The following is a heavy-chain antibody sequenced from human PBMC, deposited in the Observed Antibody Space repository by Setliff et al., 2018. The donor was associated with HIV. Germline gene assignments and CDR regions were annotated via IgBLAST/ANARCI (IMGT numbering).Heavy chain of an antibody. V-gene: IGHV4-4*09. J-gene: IGHJ4*02. CDR2: IYSTGDS. D-gene: IGHD3-16*02. Sequence: SETLSLTCTVSGDSISSYYWSWIRQPPGKELEWIGYIYSTGDSNYNPSLKGRVTMAVDTSKNQFSLKLTSVTAADTAVYYCARYRRPPYYLNYWGQGTLVTVSS. CDR1: GDSISSYY. CDR3: ARYRRPPYYLNY.